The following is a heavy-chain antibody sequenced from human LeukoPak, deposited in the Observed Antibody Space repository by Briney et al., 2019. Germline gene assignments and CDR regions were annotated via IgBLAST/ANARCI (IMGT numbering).Heavy chain of an antibody. V-gene: IGHV3-30*18. D-gene: IGHD2-15*01. CDR3: AKRGDCSGGSCYYFDY. J-gene: IGHJ4*02. Sequence: PGGSLRLSCAASGFTFNGYGMHWVRQAPGKGLEWVAAISNGGTNKYYVDSVKGRFTISRDNSKNTLDLQMNSLRAEDTAVYYCAKRGDCSGGSCYYFDYWGQGSLVTVSS. CDR2: ISNGGTNK. CDR1: GFTFNGYG.